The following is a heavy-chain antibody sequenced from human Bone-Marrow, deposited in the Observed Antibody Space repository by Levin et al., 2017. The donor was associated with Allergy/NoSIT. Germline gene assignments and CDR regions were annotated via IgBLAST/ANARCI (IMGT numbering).Heavy chain of an antibody. J-gene: IGHJ4*02. V-gene: IGHV3-23*01. CDR2: IDGPGGNT. CDR3: AKEWFSGASYFFDG. D-gene: IGHD1-26*01. Sequence: GESLKISCAASGFTFGSYAISWVRQAPGRGLEWVSAIDGPGGNTFYADSVRGRFTVSRDNSKNTVYLQMNSLKVEDSAVYYCAKEWFSGASYFFDGWGQGTLVTVSS. CDR1: GFTFGSYA.